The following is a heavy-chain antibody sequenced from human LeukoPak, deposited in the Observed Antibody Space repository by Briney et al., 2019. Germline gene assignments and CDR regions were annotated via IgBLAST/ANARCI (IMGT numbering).Heavy chain of an antibody. J-gene: IGHJ4*02. Sequence: SVKVSCKASGYTFTSYGISWVRQAPGHGLEWMGRIIPIFGTANYAQKFQGRVTITTDESTSTAYMELSSLRSEDTAVYYCARDSSSWSLVIDYWGQGTLVTVSS. CDR1: GYTFTSYG. CDR2: IIPIFGTA. D-gene: IGHD6-13*01. CDR3: ARDSSSWSLVIDY. V-gene: IGHV1-69*05.